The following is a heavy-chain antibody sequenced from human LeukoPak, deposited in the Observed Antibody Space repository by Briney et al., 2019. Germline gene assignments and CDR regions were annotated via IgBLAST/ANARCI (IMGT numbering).Heavy chain of an antibody. V-gene: IGHV3-23*01. J-gene: IGHJ6*02. CDR1: GFAFSSYA. Sequence: GGSLRLSCAASGFAFSSYAMNWVRQAPGKGLEWVSAISGRGGTTYYADSVKGRFTISRDNSKNTLYLQMNSLRDEDTAVYYCARVRIAARRGYYYYGMDVWGQGTTVTVSS. CDR3: ARVRIAARRGYYYYGMDV. CDR2: ISGRGGTT. D-gene: IGHD6-6*01.